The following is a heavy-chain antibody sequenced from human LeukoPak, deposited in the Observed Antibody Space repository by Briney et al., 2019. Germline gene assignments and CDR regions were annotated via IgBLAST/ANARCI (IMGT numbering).Heavy chain of an antibody. V-gene: IGHV4-59*01. D-gene: IGHD2-2*01. J-gene: IGHJ4*02. CDR2: IYYSGSN. Sequence: SETLSLTCTVSGGSISSYYWSWIRQPPGKGLEWIGYIYYSGSNKYNPSLKSRVTISVDTSKTQFSLKLSSVTAADTAVYYCASSPVIVVPAANYFDYWGQGTLVTVSS. CDR3: ASSPVIVVPAANYFDY. CDR1: GGSISSYY.